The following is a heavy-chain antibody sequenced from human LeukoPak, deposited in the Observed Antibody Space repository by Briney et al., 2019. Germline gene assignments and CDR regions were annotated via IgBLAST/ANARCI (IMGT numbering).Heavy chain of an antibody. CDR1: GFIFSSYA. CDR2: ISGSGGST. D-gene: IGHD4-4*01. Sequence: GGSLRLSCAVSGFIFSSYAMSWVRQAPGKGLEWVSAISGSGGSTYYADSVKGRFTISRDNSKNTLYLQMNSLRAEDTAVYYCAKDRLYSNYVAYWGQGTLVTVSS. V-gene: IGHV3-23*01. J-gene: IGHJ4*02. CDR3: AKDRLYSNYVAY.